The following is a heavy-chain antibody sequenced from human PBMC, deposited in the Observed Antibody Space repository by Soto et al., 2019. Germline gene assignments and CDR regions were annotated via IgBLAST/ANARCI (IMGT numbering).Heavy chain of an antibody. CDR2: TSTSSTYT. J-gene: IGHJ4*02. V-gene: IGHV3-11*05. D-gene: IGHD3-10*01. CDR3: ARDRPSGSYPRYYYFDS. CDR1: GFIFSDFY. Sequence: QVQLVESGGGLVKPGGSLRISCAASGFIFSDFYLSWIRQAPGKGLEWVSFTSTSSTYTNYADSVKGRFIVSRDNAKNSLYLQMNSLRVEDTAVYYCARDRPSGSYPRYYYFDSWGRGTLVTVSS.